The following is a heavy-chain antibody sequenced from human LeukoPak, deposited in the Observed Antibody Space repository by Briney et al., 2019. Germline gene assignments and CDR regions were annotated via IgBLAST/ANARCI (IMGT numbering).Heavy chain of an antibody. CDR2: ISTTGSSI. J-gene: IGHJ4*02. CDR1: GFTFSSHG. Sequence: GGSLRLSCAGAGFTFSSHGMNWVRQAPGKGLEWVSYISTTGSSIYYADSVKGRFTISRDNVKNLLYLQMNSLRAEDTAVYYCARVQRGIAVALDYWGQGTLATVSS. CDR3: ARVQRGIAVALDY. V-gene: IGHV3-48*04. D-gene: IGHD6-19*01.